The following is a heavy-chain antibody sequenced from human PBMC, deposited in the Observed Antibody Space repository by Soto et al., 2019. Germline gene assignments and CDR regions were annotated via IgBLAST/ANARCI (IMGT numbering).Heavy chain of an antibody. Sequence: EVQLVESGGGLVQLGGSLRLSCTASGFTFSSYWMNWVRQAPGKGLEWVGNIKEDGSEKFYVDSVKGRFTISRDNAKNSLYLDMNSLRVEDTAIYFCARDFGGPWGQGTLVTVSS. V-gene: IGHV3-7*05. J-gene: IGHJ5*02. CDR3: ARDFGGP. D-gene: IGHD1-26*01. CDR2: IKEDGSEK. CDR1: GFTFSSYW.